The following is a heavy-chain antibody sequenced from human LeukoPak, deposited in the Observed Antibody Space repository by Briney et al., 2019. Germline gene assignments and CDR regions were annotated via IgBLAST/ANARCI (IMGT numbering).Heavy chain of an antibody. D-gene: IGHD1-7*01. Sequence: ASVKVSCKASGYTFTSYGISWVRQSPGQGLEWMGWISAYNGNTNYAQKLQGRVTMTTDTSTSKAYMELRSLRSDDTAVYYCARETGTTVSPDYWGQGTLVTVSS. CDR3: ARETGTTVSPDY. CDR1: GYTFTSYG. CDR2: ISAYNGNT. J-gene: IGHJ4*02. V-gene: IGHV1-18*01.